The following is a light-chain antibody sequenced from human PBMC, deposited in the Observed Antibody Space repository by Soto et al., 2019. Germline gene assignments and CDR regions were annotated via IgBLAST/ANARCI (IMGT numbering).Light chain of an antibody. Sequence: SYELTQPPSVSVSPGQTASITCSGDKLGDKYACWYQQKPGQSPVLVIYQDSKRPSGIPERFSGSNSGNTATLTISGTQAMDEADYYCQAWDTSKDVVSGGGTKLTVL. CDR2: QDS. V-gene: IGLV3-1*01. CDR3: QAWDTSKDVV. J-gene: IGLJ2*01. CDR1: KLGDKY.